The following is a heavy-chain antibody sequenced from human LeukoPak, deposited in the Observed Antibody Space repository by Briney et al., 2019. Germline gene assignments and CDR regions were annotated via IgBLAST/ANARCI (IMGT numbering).Heavy chain of an antibody. CDR1: GGSISSYY. J-gene: IGHJ3*02. D-gene: IGHD5-24*01. Sequence: SETLSLTCTVSGGSISSYYWSSIRQPPGKGLEWIGYIYYSGSTNYNPSLKSRVTISVDTSKNQFSLKLSSVTAADTAVYYCAREAREGHVFDIWGQGTMVTVSS. CDR3: AREAREGHVFDI. V-gene: IGHV4-59*01. CDR2: IYYSGST.